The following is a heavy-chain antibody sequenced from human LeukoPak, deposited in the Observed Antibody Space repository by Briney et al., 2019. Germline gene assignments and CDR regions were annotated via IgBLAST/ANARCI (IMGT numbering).Heavy chain of an antibody. J-gene: IGHJ4*02. CDR1: GFTFVGHY. Sequence: GASVTVSCKTSGFTFVGHYMHWVRQAPGQGLGWMGWINPDSGGTDYPQKFRGRVTMTRDTSSNTLYMELSSLRSDDTAVYYCARLGGAQGYYYRSGSNHYFDHWGQGTLVTVSS. CDR3: ARLGGAQGYYYRSGSNHYFDH. CDR2: INPDSGGT. V-gene: IGHV1-2*02. D-gene: IGHD3-10*01.